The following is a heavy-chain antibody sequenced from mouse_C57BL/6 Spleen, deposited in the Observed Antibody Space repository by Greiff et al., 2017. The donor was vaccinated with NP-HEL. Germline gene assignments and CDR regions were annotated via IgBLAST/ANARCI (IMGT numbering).Heavy chain of an antibody. CDR1: GYTFTDYY. Sequence: QVQLKQSGAELVRPGASVKLSCKASGYTFTDYYINWVKQRPGQGLEWIARIYPGSGNTYYNEKFKGKATLTAEKSSSTAYMQLSSLTSEDSAVYFCARGGNWDWFAYWGQGTLVTVSA. CDR2: IYPGSGNT. D-gene: IGHD4-1*02. V-gene: IGHV1-76*01. J-gene: IGHJ3*01. CDR3: ARGGNWDWFAY.